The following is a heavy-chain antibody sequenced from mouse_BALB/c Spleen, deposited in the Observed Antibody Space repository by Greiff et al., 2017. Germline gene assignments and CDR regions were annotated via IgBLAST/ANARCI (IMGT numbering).Heavy chain of an antibody. CDR2: ISYSGST. CDR1: GYSITSDYA. V-gene: IGHV3-2*02. J-gene: IGHJ4*01. D-gene: IGHD2-1*01. Sequence: EVQLVESGPGLVKPSQSLSLTCTVTGYSITSDYAWNWIRQFPGNKLEWMGYISYSGSTSYNPSLKSRISITRDTSKNQFFLQLNSVTTEDTATYYCANGNYEGAMDYWGQGTSVTVSS. CDR3: ANGNYEGAMDY.